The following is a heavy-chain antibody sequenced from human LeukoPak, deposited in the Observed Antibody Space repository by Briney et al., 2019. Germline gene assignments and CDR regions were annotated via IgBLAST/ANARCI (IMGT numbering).Heavy chain of an antibody. J-gene: IGHJ4*02. V-gene: IGHV1-2*02. Sequence: ASVKVSCKASGYTFTGYYMHWLRLAPGQGLEWMGWINPNSGGTNYAQKFQGRVTLTRNTSISTAYMELSSLRSDDTAVYYCARDGSLDYWGQGTLVTVSS. CDR3: ARDGSLDY. CDR1: GYTFTGYY. CDR2: INPNSGGT. D-gene: IGHD6-13*01.